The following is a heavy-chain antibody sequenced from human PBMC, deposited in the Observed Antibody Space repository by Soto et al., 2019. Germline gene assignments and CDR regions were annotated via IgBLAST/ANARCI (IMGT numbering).Heavy chain of an antibody. J-gene: IGHJ4*02. CDR2: IYYSGST. CDR3: ALSYYDILTGYYFPHGFDY. D-gene: IGHD3-9*01. Sequence: SETLSLTCTVSGGSISSYYWSWIRQPPGKGLEWIGYIYYSGSTNYNPSLKSRVTISVDTSKNQFSLKLSSVTAADTAVYYCALSYYDILTGYYFPHGFDYWGRGTLVTVSS. V-gene: IGHV4-59*01. CDR1: GGSISSYY.